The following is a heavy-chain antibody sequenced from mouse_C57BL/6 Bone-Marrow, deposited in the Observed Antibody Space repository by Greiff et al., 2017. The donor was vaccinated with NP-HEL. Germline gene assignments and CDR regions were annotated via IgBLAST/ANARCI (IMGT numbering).Heavy chain of an antibody. CDR1: GYTFTSYW. V-gene: IGHV1-50*01. CDR3: ARKGATVAMDY. Sequence: VQLQQPGAELVKPGASVKLSCKASGYTFTSYWMQWVKQRPGQGLEWIGEIDPSDSYTNYNQKFKGKATLTVDTSSSTAYMQLSSLTSEDSAVYYCARKGATVAMDYWVKEPQSPSPQ. D-gene: IGHD1-1*01. CDR2: IDPSDSYT. J-gene: IGHJ4*01.